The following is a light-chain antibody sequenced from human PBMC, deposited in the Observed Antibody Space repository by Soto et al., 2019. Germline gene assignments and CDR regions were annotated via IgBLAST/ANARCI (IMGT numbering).Light chain of an antibody. V-gene: IGKV1-33*01. J-gene: IGKJ2*01. Sequence: DIQMTQSPSSLYASVGDRVTITCQASQDISNYLNWYQQKPGKATKLLIYDASNLETGVPSRFSGSGSGTDFTFTISSLQPEDIATYYCQQYDTLPYTFGQGTKLEIK. CDR3: QQYDTLPYT. CDR1: QDISNY. CDR2: DAS.